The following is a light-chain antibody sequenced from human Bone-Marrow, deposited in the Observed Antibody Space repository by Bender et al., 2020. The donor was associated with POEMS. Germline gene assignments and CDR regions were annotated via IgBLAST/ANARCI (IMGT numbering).Light chain of an antibody. V-gene: IGLV2-23*01. CDR3: CAYAGSSTLV. CDR2: EAS. Sequence: SALTQPASVSGSPGQSITISCTGTSSDVGVYNFVSWYQQHAGTAPKLIIYEASKRPSGLSDRFSGSKSGNTASLTISGLQPEDEADYYCCAYAGSSTLVFGGGTKLTVL. J-gene: IGLJ2*01. CDR1: SSDVGVYNF.